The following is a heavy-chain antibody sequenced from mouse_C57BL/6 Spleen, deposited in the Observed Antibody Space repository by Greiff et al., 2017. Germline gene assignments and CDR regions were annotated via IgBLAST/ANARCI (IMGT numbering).Heavy chain of an antibody. Sequence: QVQLQQPGAELVKPGASVKLSCKASGYTFTSYWMQWVKQRPGQGLELIGELDPSDSYTNYNQKFKGKATLTVDTSSSTAYMQLSSLTSEDSAVYYCARRGYDYDGYYFDYWGEGTTLTVSS. J-gene: IGHJ2*01. CDR1: GYTFTSYW. V-gene: IGHV1-50*01. CDR3: ARRGYDYDGYYFDY. CDR2: LDPSDSYT. D-gene: IGHD2-4*01.